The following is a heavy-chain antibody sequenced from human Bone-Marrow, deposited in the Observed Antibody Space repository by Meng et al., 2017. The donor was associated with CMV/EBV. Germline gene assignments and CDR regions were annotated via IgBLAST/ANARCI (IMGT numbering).Heavy chain of an antibody. CDR1: GGSISSYY. D-gene: IGHD6-6*01. CDR3: AREGQLAAYDY. Sequence: SETLSLTCTVSGGSISSYYWSWIRQPPGKGLEWIGYIYYSGSTNYNPSLKSRVTISVDTSKNQFSLKLSSVTAADTAVYYCAREGQLAAYDYWGQGTRVNVAS. J-gene: IGHJ4*02. CDR2: IYYSGST. V-gene: IGHV4-59*01.